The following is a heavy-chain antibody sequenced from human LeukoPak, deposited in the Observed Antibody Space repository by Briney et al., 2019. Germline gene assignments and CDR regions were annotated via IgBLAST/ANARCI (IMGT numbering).Heavy chain of an antibody. D-gene: IGHD3/OR15-3a*01. V-gene: IGHV1-2*02. Sequence: ASVKVSCKASGGTFTSYAISWVRQAPGQGLEWMGWINPNSGGTNYAQKFQGRVTMTRDTSISTAYMELSRLRSDDTAVYDCARARYRTEMTYCRTVYYFDYWGQGTLVTVSS. CDR2: INPNSGGT. J-gene: IGHJ4*02. CDR1: GGTFTSYA. CDR3: ARARYRTEMTYCRTVYYFDY.